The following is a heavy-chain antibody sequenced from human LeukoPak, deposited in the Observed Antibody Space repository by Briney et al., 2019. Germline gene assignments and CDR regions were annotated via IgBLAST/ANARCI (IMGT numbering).Heavy chain of an antibody. CDR1: GFTFRSYW. V-gene: IGHV3-49*04. CDR2: IRSKAYGGTT. Sequence: PGGSLRLSCAASGFTFRSYWMSWVRQAPGKGLEWVGFIRSKAYGGTTEYAASVKGRFTISRDDSKSIASLQVNSLKSDDTAIYYCTRVAYSSTWYYFDYWGQGTLVTVSS. D-gene: IGHD2-2*01. J-gene: IGHJ4*02. CDR3: TRVAYSSTWYYFDY.